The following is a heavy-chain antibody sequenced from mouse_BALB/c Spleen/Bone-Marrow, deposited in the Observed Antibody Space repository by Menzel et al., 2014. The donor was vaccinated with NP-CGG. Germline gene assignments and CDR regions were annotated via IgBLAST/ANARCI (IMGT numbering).Heavy chain of an antibody. CDR1: GYTLTDYE. CDR2: IDPETGGN. J-gene: IGHJ2*01. Sequence: QVQLKESGAELVRPGASVTLSCKASGYTLTDYEIHWVKQTPVHGLEWIGAIDPETGGNAYNQKFKGKATLTADKSSSTAYMELRSLTSEDSAVYYCTRNWDDYFDYWGQGTTLTVSS. CDR3: TRNWDDYFDY. V-gene: IGHV1-15*01. D-gene: IGHD4-1*01.